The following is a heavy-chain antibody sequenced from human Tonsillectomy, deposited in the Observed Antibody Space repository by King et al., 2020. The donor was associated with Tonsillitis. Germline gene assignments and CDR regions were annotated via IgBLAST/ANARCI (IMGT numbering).Heavy chain of an antibody. Sequence: VQLVQSGAEVKKPGSSMKVSCKASGGTFSSDAINWVRQAPGQGLEWVGRIIPILGITNYAQKIQGRVTITADTSTSTAYMELSSLRSEDTAVYYCASDDYGGHSNWGQGTRVTVSS. V-gene: IGHV1-69*09. D-gene: IGHD4-23*01. J-gene: IGHJ4*02. CDR3: ASDDYGGHSN. CDR1: GGTFSSDA. CDR2: IIPILGIT.